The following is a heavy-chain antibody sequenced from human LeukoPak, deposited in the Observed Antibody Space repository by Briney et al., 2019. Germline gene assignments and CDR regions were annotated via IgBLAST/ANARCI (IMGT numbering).Heavy chain of an antibody. V-gene: IGHV3-23*01. Sequence: PGGSLRLSCAASGFTFSSYAMSWVRQAPGKGLEWVSAISGSGGSTYYADSVKGRFSVSRDNSKNTLYLQMNSLRAEDTAVYYCARGFGGSLDYWGQGTLVTVSS. CDR1: GFTFSSYA. CDR3: ARGFGGSLDY. D-gene: IGHD1-26*01. CDR2: ISGSGGST. J-gene: IGHJ4*02.